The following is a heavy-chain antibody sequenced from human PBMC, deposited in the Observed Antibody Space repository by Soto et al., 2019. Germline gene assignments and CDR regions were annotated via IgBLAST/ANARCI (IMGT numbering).Heavy chain of an antibody. D-gene: IGHD2-21*02. CDR1: GSTFSSYT. J-gene: IGHJ6*02. Sequence: QVQLVQSGAEVKKPGSSVKVSCQASGSTFSSYTVSWVRQAPGQGLEWMGRIIPVLGVTNYAPKFKGRVTMTADKSKTTVYMELSSLRSGDTAVYYCARRRYCGADCYSKYYYGMDVWGQGTTVTVSS. CDR3: ARRRYCGADCYSKYYYGMDV. CDR2: IIPVLGVT. V-gene: IGHV1-69*02.